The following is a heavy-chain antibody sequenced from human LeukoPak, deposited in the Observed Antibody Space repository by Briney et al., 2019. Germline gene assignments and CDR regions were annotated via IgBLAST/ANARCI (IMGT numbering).Heavy chain of an antibody. V-gene: IGHV1-69*04. CDR3: AGVDTAMGTIDY. Sequence: SVKVSCKASGGTFSSYAISRVRQAPGQGLEWMGRIIPILGIANYAQKFQGRVTITADKSTSTAYMELSSLRSEDTAVYYCAGVDTAMGTIDYWGQGTLVTVSS. CDR1: GGTFSSYA. J-gene: IGHJ4*02. D-gene: IGHD5-18*01. CDR2: IIPILGIA.